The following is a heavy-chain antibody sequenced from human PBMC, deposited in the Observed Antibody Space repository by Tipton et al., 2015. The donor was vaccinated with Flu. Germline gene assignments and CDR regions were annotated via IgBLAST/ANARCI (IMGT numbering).Heavy chain of an antibody. CDR3: ARDPSLGMPDYFDY. CDR1: GGFISSYY. Sequence: TLSLTCTVSGGFISSYYWNWIRQPPGKGLEWIGYIYNSEYTKYNPSLKSRVTISVDTSKEQFSLQLRSVTAADTAVYYCARDPSLGMPDYFDYWGQGTLVTASS. J-gene: IGHJ4*02. V-gene: IGHV4-59*12. D-gene: IGHD2-2*01. CDR2: IYNSEYT.